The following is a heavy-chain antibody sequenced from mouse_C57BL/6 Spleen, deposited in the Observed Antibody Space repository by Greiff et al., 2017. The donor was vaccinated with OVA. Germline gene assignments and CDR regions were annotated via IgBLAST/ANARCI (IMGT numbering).Heavy chain of an antibody. CDR1: GYTFTSYW. J-gene: IGHJ2*01. CDR2: IYPGSGST. V-gene: IGHV1-55*01. CDR3: ARAEGWIYYDYVEGFDY. D-gene: IGHD2-4*01. Sequence: QVQLQQPGAELVKPGASVTMSCKASGYTFTSYWITWVKQRPGQGLEWIGDIYPGSGSTNYNEKFKSQATLTVNTSSRTAYMQLSSLTSEDSAVYYDARAEGWIYYDYVEGFDYWGQGTTLTVSS.